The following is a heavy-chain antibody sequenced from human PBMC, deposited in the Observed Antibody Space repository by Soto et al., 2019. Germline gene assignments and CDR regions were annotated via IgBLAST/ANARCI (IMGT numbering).Heavy chain of an antibody. CDR1: GYTFTSDG. D-gene: IGHD3-3*02. CDR3: ARVGHFWSGYPSPYGMDV. J-gene: IGHJ6*02. Sequence: GASVKVSCKASGYTFTSDGISWVRQAPGQGLEWMGWISAYNGNTNYAQKLQGRVTMTTDTSTSTAYMELRSLRSDDTAVYYCARVGHFWSGYPSPYGMDVWGQGTTVTVSS. CDR2: ISAYNGNT. V-gene: IGHV1-18*01.